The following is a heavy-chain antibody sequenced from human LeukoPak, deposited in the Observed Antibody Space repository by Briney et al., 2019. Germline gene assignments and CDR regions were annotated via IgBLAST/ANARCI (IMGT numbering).Heavy chain of an antibody. CDR2: MNPNSGNT. J-gene: IGHJ5*02. V-gene: IGHV1-8*02. CDR3: ARYGHNGFDP. CDR1: GGTFSSYA. Sequence: ASVKVSCKASGGTFSSYAISWVRQATGQGLEWMGWMNPNSGNTGYAQKFQGRVTMTRNTSISTAYMELSSLRSEDTAVYYCARYGHNGFDPWGQGTLVTVSS. D-gene: IGHD2-8*01.